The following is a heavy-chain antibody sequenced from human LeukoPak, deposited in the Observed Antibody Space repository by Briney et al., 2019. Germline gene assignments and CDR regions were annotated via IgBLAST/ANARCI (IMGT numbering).Heavy chain of an antibody. CDR1: GFTFSNAW. J-gene: IGHJ5*02. CDR3: ARDPYSSSWYSVGFDP. CDR2: INWNGGST. Sequence: GGSLRLSCAASGFTFSNAWMSWVRQAPGKGLEWVSGINWNGGSTGYADSVKGRFTISRDNAKNSLYLQMNSLRAEDTALYYCARDPYSSSWYSVGFDPWGQGTLVTVSS. D-gene: IGHD6-13*01. V-gene: IGHV3-20*04.